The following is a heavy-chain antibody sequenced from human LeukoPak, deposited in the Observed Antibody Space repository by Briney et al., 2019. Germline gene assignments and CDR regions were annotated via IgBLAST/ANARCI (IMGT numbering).Heavy chain of an antibody. D-gene: IGHD3-10*01. CDR3: ARARYGYYFDY. CDR2: IKQDGSEK. CDR1: GFTFSSYW. V-gene: IGHV3-7*02. Sequence: GGSLRLSCAASGFTFSSYWMSWVRQAPGKGLEWVARIKQDGSEKYYVDSVKGRFTISRDNAKNSLYLQMNSLRDEDTAVYYCARARYGYYFDYWGQGSLVTVSS. J-gene: IGHJ4*02.